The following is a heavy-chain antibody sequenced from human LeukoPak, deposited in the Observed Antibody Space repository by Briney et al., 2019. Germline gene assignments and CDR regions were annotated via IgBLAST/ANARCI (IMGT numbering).Heavy chain of an antibody. CDR3: AKDNNGAAAGIIPGAFDN. D-gene: IGHD6-13*01. Sequence: PGGSLRLSCAVSGFSFRSYGMHWVRQAPGKGLEWVAVISYDGSIKYYADSVKCRFTISRDNSKNTLYLQMNSLRAEDTAVYCCAKDNNGAAAGIIPGAFDNWGQGTMVTVFS. CDR1: GFSFRSYG. CDR2: ISYDGSIK. V-gene: IGHV3-30*18. J-gene: IGHJ3*02.